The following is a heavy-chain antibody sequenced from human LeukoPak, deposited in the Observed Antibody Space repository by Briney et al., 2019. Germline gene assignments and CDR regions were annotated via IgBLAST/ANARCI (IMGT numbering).Heavy chain of an antibody. Sequence: GWSLRLSCATSGFTFSRHWMSWVRQAPGKGPEWVANIKQDGSERYYVHSVKGRFTISRDNAKNSLYLQMDSLRAEDTAVYYCARDGGHSTDLDYWGQGILVTVSS. CDR2: IKQDGSER. V-gene: IGHV3-7*01. J-gene: IGHJ4*02. D-gene: IGHD2-8*02. CDR1: GFTFSRHW. CDR3: ARDGGHSTDLDY.